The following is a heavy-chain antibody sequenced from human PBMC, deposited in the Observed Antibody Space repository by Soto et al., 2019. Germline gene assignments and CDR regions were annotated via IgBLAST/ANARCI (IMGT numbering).Heavy chain of an antibody. V-gene: IGHV4-59*01. CDR2: IYYSGST. D-gene: IGHD3-10*01. Sequence: SETLSLTCTVSGGSISSYYWSWIRQPPGKGLEWIGYIYYSGSTNYNPSLRSRVTISVDTSKNQFSLKLSSVTAADTAVYYCARDGGRYYYGSGSYPNWFDPWGQGTLVTSPQ. CDR1: GGSISSYY. J-gene: IGHJ5*02. CDR3: ARDGGRYYYGSGSYPNWFDP.